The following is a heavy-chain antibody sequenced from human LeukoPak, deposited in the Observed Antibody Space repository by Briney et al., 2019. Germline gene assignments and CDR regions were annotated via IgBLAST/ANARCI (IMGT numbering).Heavy chain of an antibody. CDR2: SYPGDSDT. D-gene: IGHD2-15*01. J-gene: IGHJ5*02. Sequence: GESLKISCKGSGYSFTSYWIGWVRQMPGKGLEWMGISYPGDSDTRHSPSFQGQVTISADKSISTAYLQWSSLKASDTAMYYCARRRRSGASSNNWFDPWGQGTLVTVSS. V-gene: IGHV5-51*01. CDR1: GYSFTSYW. CDR3: ARRRRSGASSNNWFDP.